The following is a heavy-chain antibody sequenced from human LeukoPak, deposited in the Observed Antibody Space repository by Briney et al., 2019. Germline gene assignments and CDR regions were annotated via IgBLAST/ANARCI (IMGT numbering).Heavy chain of an antibody. CDR3: ARGYVWGSYSYFDY. D-gene: IGHD3-16*01. Sequence: ASVKLSCKASGYTFTSYGISWVRHAPGQGLEWMGWISAYSCNTNYAQQLQGRVTMTTDISTSTAYMELRSLRSDDTAVYYWARGYVWGSYSYFDYWGQGTLVTVSS. CDR2: ISAYSCNT. J-gene: IGHJ4*02. V-gene: IGHV1-18*01. CDR1: GYTFTSYG.